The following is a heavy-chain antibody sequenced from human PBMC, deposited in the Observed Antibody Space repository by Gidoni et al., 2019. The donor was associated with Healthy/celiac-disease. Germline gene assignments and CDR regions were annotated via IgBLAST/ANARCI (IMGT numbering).Heavy chain of an antibody. J-gene: IGHJ4*02. CDR2: IYYSGST. CDR1: GGSISSSSYY. Sequence: QLQLQESGPGLVKPSETLSLTCTVSGGSISSSSYYWGWLRQPPGTGLEWIGSIYYSGSTYYNPSLKSRVTISVDTSKNQFSLKLSSVTAADTAVYYCAGNFLPTVTTLYWGQGTLVAVSS. V-gene: IGHV4-39*01. CDR3: AGNFLPTVTTLY. D-gene: IGHD4-17*01.